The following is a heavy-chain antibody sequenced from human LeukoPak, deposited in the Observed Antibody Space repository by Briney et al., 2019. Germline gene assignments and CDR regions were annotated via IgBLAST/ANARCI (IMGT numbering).Heavy chain of an antibody. CDR1: GNSFSNYW. CDR2: IYPGDSDT. CDR3: ARHKRSIATEY. J-gene: IGHJ4*02. V-gene: IGHV5-51*01. D-gene: IGHD1-26*01. Sequence: GESLKISCKGSGNSFSNYWIGWVRQIPGKGLEWMGIIYPGDSDTRYSPSFQGHVTISADKSTSTAYLQWSSLKASDTAMYYCARHKRSIATEYWGQGTLVTVSS.